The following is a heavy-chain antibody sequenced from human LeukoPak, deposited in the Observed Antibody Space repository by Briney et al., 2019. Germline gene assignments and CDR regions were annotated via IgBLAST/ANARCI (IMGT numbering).Heavy chain of an antibody. CDR2: ISSSSSYI. D-gene: IGHD5-18*01. Sequence: GGSLRLSCAGSGFTFSSYSMNWVRQAPGKGLEWVSSISSSSSYIYYADSVKGRFTISRDNAKNSLYLQMNSLRAEDTAVYYCARDRNTAMVPFDYWGQGTLLTVSS. CDR1: GFTFSSYS. CDR3: ARDRNTAMVPFDY. J-gene: IGHJ4*02. V-gene: IGHV3-21*01.